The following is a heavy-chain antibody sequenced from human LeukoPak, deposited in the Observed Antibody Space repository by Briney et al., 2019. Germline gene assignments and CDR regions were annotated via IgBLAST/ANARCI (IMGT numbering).Heavy chain of an antibody. CDR3: AREYMVRGVIGFDY. CDR2: INPNSGGT. CDR1: GYTLTGYY. J-gene: IGHJ4*02. V-gene: IGHV1-2*02. D-gene: IGHD3-10*01. Sequence: ASVKVSCKASGYTLTGYYMHWVRQAPGQGLEWMGWINPNSGGTNYAQKFQGRVTMTRDTSISTAYMELSRLRSDDAAVYYCAREYMVRGVIGFDYWGQGTLVTVSS.